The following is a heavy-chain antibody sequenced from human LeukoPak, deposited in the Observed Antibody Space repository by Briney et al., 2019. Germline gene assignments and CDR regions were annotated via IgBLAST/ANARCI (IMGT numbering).Heavy chain of an antibody. CDR2: IIPILGIA. Sequence: GASVKVSCKASGGTFSSYAISWVRQAPGQGLEWMGRIIPILGIANYAQKFQGRVTITADKSTSTAYMELSSLRSEDTAVYYCARGGTAMVPFDYWGQGTLVTVSS. CDR3: ARGGTAMVPFDY. J-gene: IGHJ4*02. CDR1: GGTFSSYA. V-gene: IGHV1-69*04. D-gene: IGHD5-18*01.